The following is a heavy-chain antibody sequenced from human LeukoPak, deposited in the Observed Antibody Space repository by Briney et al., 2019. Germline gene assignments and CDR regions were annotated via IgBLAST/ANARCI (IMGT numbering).Heavy chain of an antibody. CDR1: GFTFSSYS. V-gene: IGHV3-21*01. CDR3: ARDSLYSSSSPWFDP. CDR2: ISSSSSYI. J-gene: IGHJ5*02. D-gene: IGHD6-6*01. Sequence: GGPLRLSCAASGFTFSSYSMNWVRQAPGKGLEWVSSISSSSSYIYYADSVKGRFTISRDNAKNSLYLQMNSLRAEDTAVYYCARDSLYSSSSPWFDPWGQGTLVTVSS.